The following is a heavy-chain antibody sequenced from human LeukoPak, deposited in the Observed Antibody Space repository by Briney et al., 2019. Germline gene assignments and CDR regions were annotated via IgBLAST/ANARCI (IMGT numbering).Heavy chain of an antibody. CDR2: INHSGST. Sequence: SETLSLTCAVYGGSFSGYYWSWIRQPPGKGLEWIGEINHSGSTNYNPSLKSRVTISVDTSKNQFSLRLSSVTAADTAVYYCARDRGYSFGLSYWGQGTLVTVSS. J-gene: IGHJ4*02. D-gene: IGHD5-18*01. V-gene: IGHV4-34*01. CDR1: GGSFSGYY. CDR3: ARDRGYSFGLSY.